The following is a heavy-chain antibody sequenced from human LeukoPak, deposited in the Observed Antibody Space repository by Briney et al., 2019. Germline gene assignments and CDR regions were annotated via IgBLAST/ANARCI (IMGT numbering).Heavy chain of an antibody. CDR3: ARDRGYSYGPDY. V-gene: IGHV4-34*01. D-gene: IGHD5-18*01. CDR1: GGSFSGYY. CDR2: INHSGST. Sequence: SETLSLTCAVYGGSFSGYYWSWIRQPPGKGLEWIGEINHSGSTNYNPSLKSRVTISVDTSKNQFSLKLSSVTAADTAVYYSARDRGYSYGPDYWGQGTLVTVSS. J-gene: IGHJ4*02.